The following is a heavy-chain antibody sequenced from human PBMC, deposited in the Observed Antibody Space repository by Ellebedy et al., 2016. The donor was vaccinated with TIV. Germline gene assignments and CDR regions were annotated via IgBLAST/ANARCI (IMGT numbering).Heavy chain of an antibody. V-gene: IGHV1-69*05. Sequence: AASVKVSCKASGGTLRTSAIRWLRQAPGQGLEWMGAISPISGSADSAQKFQGRVTMTRDTSTPTVYMELTSLRFEDTAVYYCARAAAMTKVSSPSAYWGQGTLVTVSS. J-gene: IGHJ4*02. CDR3: ARAAAMTKVSSPSAY. D-gene: IGHD4-17*01. CDR2: ISPISGSA. CDR1: GGTLRTSA.